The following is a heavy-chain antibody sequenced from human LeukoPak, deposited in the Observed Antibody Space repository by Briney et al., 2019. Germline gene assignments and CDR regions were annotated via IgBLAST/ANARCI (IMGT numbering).Heavy chain of an antibody. CDR1: GFTFSSYA. J-gene: IGHJ6*02. Sequence: GGSLRLSCAASGFTFSSYAMSWVRQAPGKGLGWVSAISGSGGSTYYADSVKGRFTISRDNSKNTLYLQMNSLRAEDTAVYYCAKIYYYGSGSYPPPYYYYYGMDVWGQGTTVTVSS. CDR3: AKIYYYGSGSYPPPYYYYYGMDV. CDR2: ISGSGGST. V-gene: IGHV3-23*01. D-gene: IGHD3-10*01.